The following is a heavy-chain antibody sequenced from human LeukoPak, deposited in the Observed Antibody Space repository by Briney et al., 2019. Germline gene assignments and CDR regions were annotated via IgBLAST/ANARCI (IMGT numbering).Heavy chain of an antibody. CDR3: AGAVDGAATYYYYMDV. CDR2: IYYSGST. J-gene: IGHJ6*03. CDR1: GGSISSGDYY. D-gene: IGHD2-15*01. V-gene: IGHV4-30-4*08. Sequence: KPSQTLSLPCTVSGGSISSGDYYWGWIRQPPGKGLEWIGYIYYSGSTYYNPSLKSRVTISVDTSKNQFSLKLSSVTAPDTAVYYCAGAVDGAATYYYYMDVWGKGTTVTVSS.